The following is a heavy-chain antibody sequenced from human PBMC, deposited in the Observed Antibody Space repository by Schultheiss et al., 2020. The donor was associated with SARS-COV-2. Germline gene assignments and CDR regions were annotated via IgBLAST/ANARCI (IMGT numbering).Heavy chain of an antibody. D-gene: IGHD4-11*01. V-gene: IGHV4-61*01. CDR3: ARDGTVTWFDP. CDR1: GGSLNSGSYY. J-gene: IGHJ5*02. Sequence: SETLSLTCTVSGGSLNSGSYYWSWIRQPPGKGLEWIGYIYYSGSTNYNPSLKSRVTISVDTSKNQFSLKLSSVTAADTAVYYCARDGTVTWFDPWGQGTLVTVSS. CDR2: IYYSGST.